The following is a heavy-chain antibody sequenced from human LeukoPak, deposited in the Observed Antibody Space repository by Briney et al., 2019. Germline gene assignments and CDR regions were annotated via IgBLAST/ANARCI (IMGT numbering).Heavy chain of an antibody. V-gene: IGHV1-18*01. CDR1: GYTFATYG. Sequence: GASVKVSCKASGYTFATYGFCWVRQAPGHGREWMGWISANTGKTDYAQKFQGRVAMTTDTSTSTAYMELRSLRPNDTAVYFCAKVAGDRMDYWGQGTLVTVSS. J-gene: IGHJ4*02. D-gene: IGHD6-13*01. CDR2: ISANTGKT. CDR3: AKVAGDRMDY.